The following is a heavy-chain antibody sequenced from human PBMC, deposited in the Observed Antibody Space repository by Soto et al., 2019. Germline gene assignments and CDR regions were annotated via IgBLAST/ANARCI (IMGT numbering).Heavy chain of an antibody. CDR2: ISAYNGNT. V-gene: IGHV1-18*01. J-gene: IGHJ3*02. CDR3: ARGRYYDIFTGLDAFDI. CDR1: GYTFTSYG. D-gene: IGHD3-9*01. Sequence: GASVKVSCKASGYTFTSYGISWVRQAPGQGLEWMGWISAYNGNTNYAQKLQGRVTMTTDTSTSTAYMELRSLRSDDTAVYYCARGRYYDIFTGLDAFDICGQGTMVTVSS.